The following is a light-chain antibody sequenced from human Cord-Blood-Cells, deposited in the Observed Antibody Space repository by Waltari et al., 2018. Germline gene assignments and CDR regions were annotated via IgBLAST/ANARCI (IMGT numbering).Light chain of an antibody. CDR1: QSVSSY. J-gene: IGKJ4*01. V-gene: IGKV3-11*01. CDR3: QQRSNWPLT. CDR2: DAS. Sequence: EIVLTQSPDTLSLSPGERATLSCRASQSVSSYLAWYQQKPGQAHRLLIYDASNRATGIPARFSGSGSGTDFTLTISSLEPEDFAVYYCQQRSNWPLTFGGGTKVEIK.